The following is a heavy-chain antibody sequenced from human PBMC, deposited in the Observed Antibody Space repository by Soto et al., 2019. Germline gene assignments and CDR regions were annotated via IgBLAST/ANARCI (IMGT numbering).Heavy chain of an antibody. CDR1: GYTFTSYD. CDR3: ARGWGSGSGSYYNEFDY. V-gene: IGHV1-8*01. Sequence: QVQLVQSGAEVKKPGASVKVSCKASGYTFTSYDINWVRQATGQGLEWMGWMNPNSGNTGYAQKCQGRVTMTRNTSISTAYRELSSLRSEDTAVYYCARGWGSGSGSYYNEFDYWGQGTLVTVSS. CDR2: MNPNSGNT. D-gene: IGHD3-10*01. J-gene: IGHJ4*02.